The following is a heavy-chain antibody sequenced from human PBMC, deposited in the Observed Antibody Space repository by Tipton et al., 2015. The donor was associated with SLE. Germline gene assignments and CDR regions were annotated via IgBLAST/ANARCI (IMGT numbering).Heavy chain of an antibody. CDR1: GFTFSNYS. J-gene: IGHJ6*03. CDR2: ISSSSYYI. V-gene: IGHV3-21*01. CDR3: TRDFRRDMDV. D-gene: IGHD1-14*01. Sequence: SLRLSCAVSGFTFSNYSMNWVRQAPGKGLEWVSSISSSSYYIYYADSVKGRFTISRDNAKNSLYLEMNSLRADDTAVYYCTRDFRRDMDVWGKGTTVTVSS.